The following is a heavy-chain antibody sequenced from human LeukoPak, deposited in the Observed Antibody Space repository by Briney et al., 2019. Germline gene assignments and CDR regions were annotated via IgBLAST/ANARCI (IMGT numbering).Heavy chain of an antibody. CDR1: GGSFSGYY. D-gene: IGHD3-10*01. J-gene: IGHJ4*02. Sequence: PSETLSLTCAVYGGSFSGYYWNWIGQPPGKGLEWIGDINHSGSTNYNPSLKSRVTISGDTSKNQLSLKLTSVTAADTAVYYCARGRSPGYWGQGTLVTVSS. CDR2: INHSGST. CDR3: ARGRSPGY. V-gene: IGHV4-34*01.